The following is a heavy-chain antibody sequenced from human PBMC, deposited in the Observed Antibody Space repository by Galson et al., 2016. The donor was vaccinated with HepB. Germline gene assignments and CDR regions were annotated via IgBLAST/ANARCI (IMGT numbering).Heavy chain of an antibody. CDR3: ARDGEYSISSESSPHNFYYGMDV. D-gene: IGHD6-6*01. Sequence: SLRLSCAASGFTFSTYGMHWIRQAPGKGLEWVAVIWFDGNIKYYSDSVKGRFTISRNNSKTTLYLQMNSLRGDDTAIYYCARDGEYSISSESSPHNFYYGMDVWGQGTTVTVSS. CDR2: IWFDGNIK. V-gene: IGHV3-33*01. J-gene: IGHJ6*02. CDR1: GFTFSTYG.